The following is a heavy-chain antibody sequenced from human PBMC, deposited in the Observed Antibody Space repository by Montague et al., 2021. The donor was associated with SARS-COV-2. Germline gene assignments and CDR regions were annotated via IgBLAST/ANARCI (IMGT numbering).Heavy chain of an antibody. CDR3: ASPPFGVAPYYFNY. Sequence: SETLSLTCAVYGGSFSGYYWSWIRQPPGKGLEWMGEINHSGSTNYNPSPKSRVTISVDTYKNQFSLKLSPVTAADTAVYYCASPPFGVAPYYFNYWGQGTMVTVSS. CDR2: INHSGST. D-gene: IGHD3-3*01. V-gene: IGHV4-34*01. CDR1: GGSFSGYY. J-gene: IGHJ4*03.